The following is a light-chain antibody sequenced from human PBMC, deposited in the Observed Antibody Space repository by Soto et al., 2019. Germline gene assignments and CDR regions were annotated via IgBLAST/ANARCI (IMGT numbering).Light chain of an antibody. J-gene: IGKJ1*01. CDR3: QQYGSSPWT. CDR2: GAS. CDR1: QSVSSTF. Sequence: EIVLTQSPATLSLSPGEGATLSCRASQSVSSTFLAWYQHKPGRPPRLLIYGASSRATDIPDRFSGGGSGTDFTLTIIRLEPEDFVVYYCQQYGSSPWTFGQGTKVEIK. V-gene: IGKV3-20*01.